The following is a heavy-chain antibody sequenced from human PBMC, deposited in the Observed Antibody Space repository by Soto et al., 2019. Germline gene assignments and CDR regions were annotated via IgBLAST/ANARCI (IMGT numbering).Heavy chain of an antibody. D-gene: IGHD3-22*01. CDR2: LYSGGKT. J-gene: IGHJ6*02. Sequence: PGGSLRLSCAASGFIVSSNYMSWVRQAPGKGLEWVSLLYSGGKTYCADSVKGRFTISRDDSKNTLYLQMNSLRVEDTAVYYCARGKVGVIIDYYYGMDVWGQGTTVTVSS. CDR1: GFIVSSNY. V-gene: IGHV3-53*01. CDR3: ARGKVGVIIDYYYGMDV.